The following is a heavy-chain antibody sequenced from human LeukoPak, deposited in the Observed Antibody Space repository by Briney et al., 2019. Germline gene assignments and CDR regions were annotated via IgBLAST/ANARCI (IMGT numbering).Heavy chain of an antibody. D-gene: IGHD3-10*01. CDR3: ARSPSGSYWFDP. CDR2: IYYSGST. Sequence: SETLSLTCTVSGGSISSYYWSWIRQPPGKGLEGIGYIYYSGSTNYNPSLKGRVSISVATSQTPFSLKLSSVTAADTAVYYCARSPSGSYWFDPWGQGTLVAVSS. CDR1: GGSISSYY. J-gene: IGHJ5*02. V-gene: IGHV4-59*01.